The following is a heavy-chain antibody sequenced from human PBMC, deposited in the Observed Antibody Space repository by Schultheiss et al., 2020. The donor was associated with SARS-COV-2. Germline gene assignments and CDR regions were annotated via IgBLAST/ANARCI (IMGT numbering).Heavy chain of an antibody. J-gene: IGHJ4*02. V-gene: IGHV4-59*12. D-gene: IGHD3-10*01. CDR2: IYYSGST. Sequence: SQTLSLTCTVSGGSISSYYWSWIRQPPGKGLEWIGYIYYSGSTNYNPSLKSRVTISVDTSKNQFSLKLSSVTAADTAVYYCAREHYGSLYWGQGTLVTVSS. CDR1: GGSISSYY. CDR3: AREHYGSLY.